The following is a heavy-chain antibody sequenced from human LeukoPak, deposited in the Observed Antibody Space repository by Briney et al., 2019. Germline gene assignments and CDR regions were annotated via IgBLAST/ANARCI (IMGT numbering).Heavy chain of an antibody. Sequence: SVKVSCKASGGTFSSYAISWVRQAPGQGLEWMGGIIPIFGTANYAQKFQGRVTITADESTSTAYMELSSLRSEDTAVYDCAREYPNLHGVDYWGQGTLVTVSS. CDR2: IIPIFGTA. CDR1: GGTFSSYA. J-gene: IGHJ4*02. D-gene: IGHD1-14*01. CDR3: AREYPNLHGVDY. V-gene: IGHV1-69*13.